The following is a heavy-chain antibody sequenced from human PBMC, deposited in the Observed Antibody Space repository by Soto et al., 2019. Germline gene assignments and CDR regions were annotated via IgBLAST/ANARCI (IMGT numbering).Heavy chain of an antibody. CDR3: ARGSWDDVSGHYYMDV. CDR1: GGSISSSSYY. Sequence: SETLSLTCTVSGGSISSSSYYWGWIRQPPGKGLEWIGSIYYSGSTYYNPSLKSRVTISVDTSKNQFSLKLSSVTPDDTAVYYCARGSWDDVSGHYYMDVWGKGTTVTVSS. V-gene: IGHV4-39*01. J-gene: IGHJ6*03. D-gene: IGHD1-1*01. CDR2: IYYSGST.